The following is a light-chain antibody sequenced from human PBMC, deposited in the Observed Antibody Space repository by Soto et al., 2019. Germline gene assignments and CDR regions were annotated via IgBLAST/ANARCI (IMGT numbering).Light chain of an antibody. CDR3: QHYDIWPLT. CDR2: GAS. J-gene: IGKJ4*01. CDR1: ERIYSAY. V-gene: IGKV3-15*01. Sequence: EVVLTQSPGTLSLSRGERATLSCRASERIYSAYLGWYQQKPGQAPRLLIYGASTRATGIPARFSGSGSGTEFTLTISSLQSEDFAVYFCQHYDIWPLTFGGGTKVDIK.